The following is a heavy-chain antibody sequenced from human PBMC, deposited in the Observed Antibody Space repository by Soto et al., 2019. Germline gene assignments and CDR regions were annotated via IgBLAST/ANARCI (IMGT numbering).Heavy chain of an antibody. CDR2: ISSSGSTI. CDR3: ARIMPLRPLVATIWRRSGNYRMDV. J-gene: IGHJ6*02. V-gene: IGHV3-48*03. Sequence: GGSLRLSCAASGFTFSSYEMNWVRQAPGKGLEWVSYISSSGSTIYYADSVKGRFTISRDNAKNSLYLQMNSLRAEDTAVYYCARIMPLRPLVATIWRRSGNYRMDVWGQGTTVTVSS. D-gene: IGHD5-12*01. CDR1: GFTFSSYE.